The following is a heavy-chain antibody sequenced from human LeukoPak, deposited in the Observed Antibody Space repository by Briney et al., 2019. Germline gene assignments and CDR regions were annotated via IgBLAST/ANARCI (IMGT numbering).Heavy chain of an antibody. V-gene: IGHV3-30*04. D-gene: IGHD1-26*01. CDR3: ARHNAWEPGSSGFQH. CDR2: ISYDGSKT. Sequence: QPGGSLRLSCAASGFTFSSYAMHWVRQAPGKGLEWVAVISYDGSKTYYADSVKGRFTISRDNSKNTLYLQMNSLRAEDTAVYFSARHNAWEPGSSGFQHWGQGTLVTVSS. CDR1: GFTFSSYA. J-gene: IGHJ1*01.